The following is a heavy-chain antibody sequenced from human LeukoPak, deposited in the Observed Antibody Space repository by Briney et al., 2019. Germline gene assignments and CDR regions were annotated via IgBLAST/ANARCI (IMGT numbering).Heavy chain of an antibody. V-gene: IGHV1-18*01. D-gene: IGHD3-16*02. CDR3: ARGQEYDYVWGSYRYPPDY. CDR2: ISAYNGNT. J-gene: IGHJ4*02. Sequence: ASVKVSCKASGYTFTSYGISWVRQAPGQGLEWMGWISAYNGNTNYAQKLQGRVTMTTDTSTSTAYMGLRSLRSDDTAVYYCARGQEYDYVWGSYRYPPDYWGQGTLVTVSS. CDR1: GYTFTSYG.